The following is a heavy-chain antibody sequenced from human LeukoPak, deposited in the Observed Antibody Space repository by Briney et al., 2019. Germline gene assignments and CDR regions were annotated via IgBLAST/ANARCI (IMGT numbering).Heavy chain of an antibody. CDR2: IYHSGST. CDR3: ARGNYGVYFDY. D-gene: IGHD1-7*01. V-gene: IGHV4-38-2*02. Sequence: PSETLSLTCTVSGYSISSVYYWGWIRQPPGKGLECIGSIYHSGSTYYNPSIKSRVTISVDTSKNQFSLKLSSVTAADTAVYYCARGNYGVYFDYWGQGTLVTVSS. J-gene: IGHJ4*02. CDR1: GYSISSVYY.